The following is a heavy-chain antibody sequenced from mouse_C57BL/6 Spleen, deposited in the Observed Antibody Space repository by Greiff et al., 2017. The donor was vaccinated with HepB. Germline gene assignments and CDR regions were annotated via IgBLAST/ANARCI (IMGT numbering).Heavy chain of an antibody. Sequence: QVQLQQPGAELVKPGASVKLSCKASGYTFTSYWMHWVKQRPGQGLEWIGMIHPNSGSTNYNEKFKSKATLTVDKSSSTAYMQLSSLTSEDSAVYYCARTMTTVVRGYFDVWGTGTTVTVSS. CDR2: IHPNSGST. CDR1: GYTFTSYW. CDR3: ARTMTTVVRGYFDV. V-gene: IGHV1-64*01. D-gene: IGHD1-1*01. J-gene: IGHJ1*03.